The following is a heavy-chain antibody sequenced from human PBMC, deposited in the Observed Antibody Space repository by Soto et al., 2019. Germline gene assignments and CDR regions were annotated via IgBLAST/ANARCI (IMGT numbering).Heavy chain of an antibody. J-gene: IGHJ4*02. CDR3: ARLWLPRRGSSYFDY. Sequence: QVQLVQSGAEVNQPGSSVKVSCKASGGTFSSYAISWVRQAPGQGLEWMGGIIPIFGTANYAQKFQGRVTITADESTSTAYLELSSLSSEDTAVYYCARLWLPRRGSSYFDYWGQGTLVTVSS. CDR1: GGTFSSYA. D-gene: IGHD6-19*01. V-gene: IGHV1-69*01. CDR2: IIPIFGTA.